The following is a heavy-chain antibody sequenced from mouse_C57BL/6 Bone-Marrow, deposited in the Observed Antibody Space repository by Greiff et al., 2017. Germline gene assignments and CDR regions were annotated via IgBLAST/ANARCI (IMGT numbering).Heavy chain of an antibody. CDR1: GYTFTSYW. Sequence: QVQLQQSGAELAKPGASVKLSCKASGYTFTSYWMHWVKQRPGQGLEWIGYINPSSGYTKYNQKFKYKATLTADKSSSTAYMQLSSLTYEDSAVYYCARSSGYWGQGTTLTVSS. J-gene: IGHJ2*01. CDR3: ARSSGY. CDR2: INPSSGYT. V-gene: IGHV1-7*01. D-gene: IGHD3-1*01.